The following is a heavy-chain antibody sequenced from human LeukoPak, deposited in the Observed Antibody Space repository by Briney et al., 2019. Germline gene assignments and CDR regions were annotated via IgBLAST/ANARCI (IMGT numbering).Heavy chain of an antibody. CDR3: ARDSRYCSSTNCYHDY. D-gene: IGHD2-2*01. J-gene: IGHJ4*02. V-gene: IGHV3-21*01. Sequence: GGSLRLSCAAFGFTFSSYNMNWVRQAPGKGLEWVSSISSSSSFIYYADSLKGRFTISRDNAKNSLYLQMNSLRAEDTAVYYCARDSRYCSSTNCYHDYWGQGTLVTVSS. CDR1: GFTFSSYN. CDR2: ISSSSSFI.